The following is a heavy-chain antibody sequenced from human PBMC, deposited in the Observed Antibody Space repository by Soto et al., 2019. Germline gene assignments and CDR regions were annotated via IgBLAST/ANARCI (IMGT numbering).Heavy chain of an antibody. CDR3: AKRDQQC. CDR2: ISGSGGST. V-gene: IGHV3-23*01. Sequence: EAQLLESGGDLVKSGGSLRLSCAASGFTFSIYGMTWVRQAPGKGLEWVSAISGSGGSTYYADSVKGRFTISRDNSNNTLYLQMNSLRVEDTAVYYCAKRDQQCWGQGTLVTVSS. J-gene: IGHJ4*02. D-gene: IGHD6-19*01. CDR1: GFTFSIYG.